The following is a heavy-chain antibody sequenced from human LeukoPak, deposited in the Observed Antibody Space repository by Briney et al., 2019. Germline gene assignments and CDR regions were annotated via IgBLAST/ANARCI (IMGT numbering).Heavy chain of an antibody. J-gene: IGHJ5*02. CDR3: ARGRNGSGHYLIWFDP. Sequence: PSETLSLTCNLAGDSSSTTTYYWGWIRQPPGKGLEWIGEINHSGSTNYNPSLKSRVTISVDTSNNQFSLKLSSVTAADTAVYYCARGRNGSGHYLIWFDPWGQGTLVTVSS. CDR1: GDSSSTTTYY. CDR2: INHSGST. D-gene: IGHD3-10*01. V-gene: IGHV4-39*07.